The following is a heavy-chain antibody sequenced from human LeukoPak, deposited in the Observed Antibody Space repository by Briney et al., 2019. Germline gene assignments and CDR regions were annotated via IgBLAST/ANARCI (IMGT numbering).Heavy chain of an antibody. J-gene: IGHJ3*02. CDR2: ISGSGGST. D-gene: IGHD3-22*01. V-gene: IGHV3-23*01. CDR3: AKDPLSGDSRDNDAFDI. Sequence: GGSLRLSCAASGFTFSSYAMSWVRQAPGKGLEWVSAISGSGGSTYYADSVKGRFTISRDNSKNTLYLQMNSLRAEDTAVYYCAKDPLSGDSRDNDAFDIWGQGTMVTVSS. CDR1: GFTFSSYA.